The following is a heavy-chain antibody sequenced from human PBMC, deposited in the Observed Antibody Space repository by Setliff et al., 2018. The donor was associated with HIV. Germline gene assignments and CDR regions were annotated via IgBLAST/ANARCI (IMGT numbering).Heavy chain of an antibody. J-gene: IGHJ4*02. Sequence: SETLSLTCTVSGGSVSGYYWSWIRQPPGKGLEWIGYIYYSGSTNYNPSLKSRVTISVDTSKNQFSLKLSSVTAADTAVYYCARQNWNPYYFDYWGQGTLVTVSS. V-gene: IGHV4-59*08. D-gene: IGHD1-1*01. CDR2: IYYSGST. CDR3: ARQNWNPYYFDY. CDR1: GGSVSGYY.